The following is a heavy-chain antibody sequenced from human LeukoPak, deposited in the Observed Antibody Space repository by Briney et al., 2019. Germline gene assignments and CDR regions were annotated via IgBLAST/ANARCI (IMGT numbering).Heavy chain of an antibody. J-gene: IGHJ3*02. Sequence: GGSLRLSCEASGFTFDDYGMSWARQAAGKGLEWVSAITNWNGGSTGYAGSVRGRPTVSRDNAKNSLYLQMNSLRAEDTALYYCARCSRSSTDCYSAFDIWGQGTVVTVSS. CDR3: ARCSRSSTDCYSAFDI. D-gene: IGHD2-2*02. CDR2: ITNWNGGST. CDR1: GFTFDDYG. V-gene: IGHV3-20*04.